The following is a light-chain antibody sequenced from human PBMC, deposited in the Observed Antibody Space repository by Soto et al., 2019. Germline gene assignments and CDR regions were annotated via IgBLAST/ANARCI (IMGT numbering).Light chain of an antibody. CDR1: TGAVTSNHH. V-gene: IGLV7-46*01. Sequence: QAVVTQEPSLTVSPGGTVTLTCGSSTGAVTSNHHPYWFQQKAGQAPRTLIYDTSNKHSWTPARFSGSLLGDKAALTLSGXXXXXXAXYYCLLSYNAARVFGGGTQLTV. CDR2: DTS. CDR3: LLSYNAARV. J-gene: IGLJ2*01.